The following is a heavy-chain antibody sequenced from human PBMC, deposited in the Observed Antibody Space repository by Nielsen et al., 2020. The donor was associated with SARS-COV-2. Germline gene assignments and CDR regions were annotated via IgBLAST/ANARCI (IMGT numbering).Heavy chain of an antibody. V-gene: IGHV3-13*01. CDR1: GFTFSSYD. Sequence: GGSLRLSCAASGFTFSSYDMHWVRQATGKGLEWVSAIGTAGDTYYPGSVKGRFTISRDNAKNTLYLQMNSLRAEDTAVYYCASPRALGYYGMDVWGQGTTVTVSS. CDR2: IGTAGDT. J-gene: IGHJ6*02. CDR3: ASPRALGYYGMDV. D-gene: IGHD3-16*01.